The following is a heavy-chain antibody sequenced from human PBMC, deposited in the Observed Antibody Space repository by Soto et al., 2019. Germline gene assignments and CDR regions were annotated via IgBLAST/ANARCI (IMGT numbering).Heavy chain of an antibody. D-gene: IGHD2-2*01. CDR2: ISGSGGST. CDR3: AGALRRHEVPAAMAY. J-gene: IGHJ4*02. CDR1: GFTFSSYA. Sequence: GGSLRLSCAASGFTFSSYAMSWVRQAPGKGLEWVSAISGSGGSTYYADSVKGRFTISRDNSKNTLYLQMNSLRAEDTAVYYSAGALRRHEVPAAMAYGGQGTLVTVSS. V-gene: IGHV3-23*01.